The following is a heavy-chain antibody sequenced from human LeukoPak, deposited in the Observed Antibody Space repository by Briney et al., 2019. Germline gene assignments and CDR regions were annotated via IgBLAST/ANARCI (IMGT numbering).Heavy chain of an antibody. CDR1: GFTFSIYA. CDR3: AKDLDILTGLYYYYAMDV. J-gene: IGHJ6*02. CDR2: ISGSGGGT. D-gene: IGHD3-9*01. V-gene: IGHV3-23*01. Sequence: GGSLRLSCAASGFTFSIYAMSWVRQAPGKGLERVSGISGSGGGTYYADSVKGRFTISRDNSKNMLYLQMNSLRAEDTAVYYCAKDLDILTGLYYYYAMDVWGQGTTVTVSS.